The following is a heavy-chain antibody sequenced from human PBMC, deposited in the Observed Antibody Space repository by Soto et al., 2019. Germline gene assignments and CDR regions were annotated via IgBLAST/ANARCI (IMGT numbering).Heavy chain of an antibody. Sequence: EVQLLESGGGLVQPGGSLRLSCGASGFTFSTYAMNWVRQAPGKGLEWVAAISGSGGGTYYADSVKGRFTISRDNSKNLLFLHLNSLRAGDRAGYFCAEGGRVGATTLHLDVWGQGTTVAVSS. J-gene: IGHJ6*02. V-gene: IGHV3-23*01. CDR2: ISGSGGGT. CDR1: GFTFSTYA. CDR3: AEGGRVGATTLHLDV. D-gene: IGHD2-15*01.